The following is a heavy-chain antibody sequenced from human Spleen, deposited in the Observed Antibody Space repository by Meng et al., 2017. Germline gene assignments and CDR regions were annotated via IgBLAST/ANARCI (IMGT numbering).Heavy chain of an antibody. J-gene: IGHJ6*02. D-gene: IGHD3-22*01. CDR3: AREYYYDSSGYVRYYYGMDV. V-gene: IGHV3-30*04. Sequence: GGSLRLSCAASGFIFSSYDMHWVRQAPGKGLEWVAVISYHGSNKYYADSVKGRFTISRDNSKNTLYLQMNSLRAEDTAVYYCAREYYYDSSGYVRYYYGMDVWGQGTTVTVSS. CDR2: ISYHGSNK. CDR1: GFIFSSYD.